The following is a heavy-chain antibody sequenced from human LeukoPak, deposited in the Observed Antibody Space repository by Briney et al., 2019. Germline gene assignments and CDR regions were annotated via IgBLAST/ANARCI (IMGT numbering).Heavy chain of an antibody. V-gene: IGHV1-2*02. CDR2: IKPNNGDT. CDR1: GYIFTDHY. J-gene: IGHJ4*02. Sequence: ASVKASCKVSGYIFTDHYIHWVRQAPGQGFEWMGWIKPNNGDTIYAQRFQGRVTMTRDTSVTTAYLEIDRLTSDDTAVYYCAREKWGKDYWGQGTLVTVSS. D-gene: IGHD2-8*01. CDR3: AREKWGKDY.